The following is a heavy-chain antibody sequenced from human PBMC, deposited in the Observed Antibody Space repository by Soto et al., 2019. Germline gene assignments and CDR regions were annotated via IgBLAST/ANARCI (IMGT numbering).Heavy chain of an antibody. CDR2: ISGSGGST. D-gene: IGHD4-17*01. J-gene: IGHJ4*02. V-gene: IGHV3-23*01. CDR3: ANPYGDDGGAFDY. Sequence: EVQRLESGGGLVQPGGSLRLSCAASGFTFSSYAMSWVRRAPGKGLEWGSGISGSGGSTYYAGSVKGRFTISRDNSKNTLYLQMNSLRAEDTAVYYCANPYGDDGGAFDYWGQGTLVTVSS. CDR1: GFTFSSYA.